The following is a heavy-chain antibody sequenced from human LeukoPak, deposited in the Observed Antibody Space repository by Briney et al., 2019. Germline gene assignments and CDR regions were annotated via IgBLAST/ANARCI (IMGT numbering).Heavy chain of an antibody. CDR2: ISGSGSST. Sequence: GGSLRLSCAASGFTFSNYAMTWVRQAPGKGLEWVSGISGSGSSTYYADSVKGRFTLSRDYPKNTLYLQMNSLRAEDTAVYFCARETKEMATILDYWGQGTLVTVSS. D-gene: IGHD5-24*01. V-gene: IGHV3-23*01. CDR3: ARETKEMATILDY. J-gene: IGHJ4*02. CDR1: GFTFSNYA.